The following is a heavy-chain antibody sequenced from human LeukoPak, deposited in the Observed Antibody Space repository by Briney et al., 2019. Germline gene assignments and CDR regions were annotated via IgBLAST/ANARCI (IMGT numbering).Heavy chain of an antibody. CDR1: GYTFTSYY. D-gene: IGHD2-15*01. Sequence: ASVKVSCKASGYTFTSYYMHWVRQAPGQGLEWMGIINPSGGSTSYAQKFQGRVTMTRDMSTSTVYIELSSLRSEDTAVYYCARETATAPGAFDIWGQGTMVTVSS. CDR2: INPSGGST. CDR3: ARETATAPGAFDI. J-gene: IGHJ3*02. V-gene: IGHV1-46*01.